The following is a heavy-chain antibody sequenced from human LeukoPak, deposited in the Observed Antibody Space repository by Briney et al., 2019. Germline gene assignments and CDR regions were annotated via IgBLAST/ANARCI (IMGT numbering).Heavy chain of an antibody. D-gene: IGHD3-22*01. V-gene: IGHV3-73*01. J-gene: IGHJ4*02. Sequence: GGSLRLSCAASGFTFSGSAMHWVRQASGKGLEWVGRIRSKANSYATAYAASVKGRFTTSRDDSKNTAYLQMNSLKTEDTAVYYCTSDYYDSSGYYNRISWGRGTLVTVSS. CDR1: GFTFSGSA. CDR2: IRSKANSYAT. CDR3: TSDYYDSSGYYNRIS.